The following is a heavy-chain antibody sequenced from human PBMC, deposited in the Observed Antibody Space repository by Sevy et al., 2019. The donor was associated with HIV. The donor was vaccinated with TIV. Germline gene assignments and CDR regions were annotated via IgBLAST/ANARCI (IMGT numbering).Heavy chain of an antibody. Sequence: GGSLRLSCAASGFTFSSYAMHWVRQAPGKGLEWVAVISYDGSNKYYADSVKGRFTISRDNSMNTLYLQMNSLRAEDTGGYYCARDYDCSGRYYNVPWLLDYGMDVWGQGTTVTVSS. CDR1: GFTFSSYA. V-gene: IGHV3-30-3*01. CDR2: ISYDGSNK. CDR3: ARDYDCSGRYYNVPWLLDYGMDV. J-gene: IGHJ6*02. D-gene: IGHD3-10*01.